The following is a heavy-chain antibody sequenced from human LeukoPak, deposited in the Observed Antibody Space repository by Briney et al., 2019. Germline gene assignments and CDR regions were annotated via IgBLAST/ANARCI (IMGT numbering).Heavy chain of an antibody. CDR2: ISGSGGST. D-gene: IGHD6-19*01. V-gene: IGHV3-23*01. CDR1: GFTFSSYA. J-gene: IGHJ4*02. Sequence: GGSLRLSCAASGFTFSSYAMSWVRQAPGKGLEWVSAISGSGGSTYYADSVKGRFTISRDNSKNTLYLQMNSLRAEDTAVYYCAIHPRQWLVVEFDYWGQRTLVTVSS. CDR3: AIHPRQWLVVEFDY.